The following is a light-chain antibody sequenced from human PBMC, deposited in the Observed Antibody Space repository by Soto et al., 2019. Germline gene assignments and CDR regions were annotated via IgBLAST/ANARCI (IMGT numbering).Light chain of an antibody. CDR2: GAS. V-gene: IGKV3-15*01. CDR1: QSVSTN. J-gene: IGKJ1*01. Sequence: ETVMTQSAATLSVSPGERATLSCRASQSVSTNLAWYQQKPGQAPRVLIYGASTRVTGIPARFIGSGSGTQFTPTNSCLQSEDFAVYTCQVYYKWPRTFGQGSKVEMK. CDR3: QVYYKWPRT.